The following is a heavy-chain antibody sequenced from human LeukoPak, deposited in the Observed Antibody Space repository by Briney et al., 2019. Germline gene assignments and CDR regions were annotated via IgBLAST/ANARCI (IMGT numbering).Heavy chain of an antibody. D-gene: IGHD5-24*01. CDR2: ISSDSTYT. J-gene: IGHJ4*02. Sequence: GGSLRLSCAASGFSVWSNYMSWVRQAPGQGLEWVSSISSDSTYTSYADSGKGRFTISGDNAKNSMYLQMDSLRAEDTAVYYCARVRRDGYYFDSWGQGTLVTVSS. CDR1: GFSVWSNY. CDR3: ARVRRDGYYFDS. V-gene: IGHV3-21*01.